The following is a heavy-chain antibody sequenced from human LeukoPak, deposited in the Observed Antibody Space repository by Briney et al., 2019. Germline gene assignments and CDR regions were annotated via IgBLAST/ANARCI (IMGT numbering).Heavy chain of an antibody. CDR3: AAVTKIGHYFDY. D-gene: IGHD4-17*01. J-gene: IGHJ4*02. CDR2: IYTSGST. CDR1: GGSISSYY. V-gene: IGHV4-4*07. Sequence: PSETLSLTCTVSGGSISSYYWSWIRRPAGKGLEWIGRIYTSGSTNYNPSLKSRVTMSVDTSKNQFSLKLSSVTAADTAVYYCAAVTKIGHYFDYWGQGTLVTVSS.